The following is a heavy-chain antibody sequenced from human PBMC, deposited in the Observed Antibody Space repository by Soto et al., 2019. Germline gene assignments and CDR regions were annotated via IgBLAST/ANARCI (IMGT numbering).Heavy chain of an antibody. V-gene: IGHV4-59*01. Sequence: SETLSLTCTVSGGSISSYYWSWIRQPPGKGLEWIGYIYYSGSTNYNPSLKSRVTISVDTSKNQFSLKLSSVTAADTAVYYCARGGWDSYYDFWSGYPSSYNWFDPWGQGTLVTVS. CDR2: IYYSGST. D-gene: IGHD3-3*01. CDR1: GGSISSYY. CDR3: ARGGWDSYYDFWSGYPSSYNWFDP. J-gene: IGHJ5*02.